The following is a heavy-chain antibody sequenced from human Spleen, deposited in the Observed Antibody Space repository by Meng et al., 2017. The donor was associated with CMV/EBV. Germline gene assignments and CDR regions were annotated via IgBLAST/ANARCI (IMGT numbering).Heavy chain of an antibody. CDR1: TFSSDA. CDR2: IIPIFGTA. Sequence: TFSSDAISWVRQAPGQVLEWMGGIIPIFGTANYAQKFQGRVTITTDESTSTAYMELSSLRSEDTAVYYCARGAYGDSSGYYGGSFDYWGQGTLVTVSS. J-gene: IGHJ4*02. CDR3: ARGAYGDSSGYYGGSFDY. D-gene: IGHD3-22*01. V-gene: IGHV1-69*05.